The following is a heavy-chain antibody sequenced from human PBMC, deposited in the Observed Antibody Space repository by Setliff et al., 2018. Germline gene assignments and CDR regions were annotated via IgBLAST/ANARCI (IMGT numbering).Heavy chain of an antibody. CDR3: ARSMIQRNYYCGLDV. V-gene: IGHV4-59*01. J-gene: IGHJ6*02. CDR2: IDHSGGT. CDR1: GESFSNNY. Sequence: SETLSLTCSVYGESFSNNYWSWIRQSPGRGLDWIGYIDHSGGTSYNPSIESRVAMSADRSKNQVFLKVTSVTAADTAVYYCARSMIQRNYYCGLDVWGQGTTVTVSS. D-gene: IGHD3-16*01.